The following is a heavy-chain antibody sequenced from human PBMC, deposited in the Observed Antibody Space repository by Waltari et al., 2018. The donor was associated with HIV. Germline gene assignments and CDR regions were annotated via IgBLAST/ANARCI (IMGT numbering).Heavy chain of an antibody. CDR2: IYYSGSI. V-gene: IGHV4-31*03. Sequence: QVQLQESGPGLVKPSQTLSLTCTVSGGSISSGGYYWSWIRQHPGKGLEWIGYIYYSGSIDYNPSLKSRTTISVDTSKNQFSLKLSSVTVADTAVYYCARDQGSGWYSVDYWGQGTLVTVSS. CDR1: GGSISSGGYY. CDR3: ARDQGSGWYSVDY. J-gene: IGHJ4*02. D-gene: IGHD6-19*01.